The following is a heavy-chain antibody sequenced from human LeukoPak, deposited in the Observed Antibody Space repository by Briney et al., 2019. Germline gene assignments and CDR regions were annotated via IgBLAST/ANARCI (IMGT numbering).Heavy chain of an antibody. CDR3: AGYYYDSSRGFDL. V-gene: IGHV3-20*04. D-gene: IGHD3-22*01. CDR2: INWNGAWT. CDR1: GLKFDDYG. Sequence: GGSLRLSCAASGLKFDDYGVSWVRQAPGKGLEWVCDINWNGAWTGYADSVKGRFTISRDNAKNSLYLQMNSLRAEDTALYYCAGYYYDSSRGFDLWGQGTLVTVSA. J-gene: IGHJ5*02.